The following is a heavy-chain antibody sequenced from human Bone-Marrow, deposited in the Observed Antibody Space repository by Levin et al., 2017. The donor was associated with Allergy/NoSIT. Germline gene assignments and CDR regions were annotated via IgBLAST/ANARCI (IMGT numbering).Heavy chain of an antibody. CDR2: IYYSGST. Sequence: SETLSLTCSVSGASITSGDHYWSWIRQSPGKGLEWIGYIYYSGSTYYNPSLMTRITISLDPSKNHFSLKLRSVLVADTSVYYCASLSYYYGAGSHPDEDYWGQGALVIVSS. J-gene: IGHJ4*02. V-gene: IGHV4-30-4*01. D-gene: IGHD3-10*01. CDR1: GASITSGDHY. CDR3: ASLSYYYGAGSHPDEDY.